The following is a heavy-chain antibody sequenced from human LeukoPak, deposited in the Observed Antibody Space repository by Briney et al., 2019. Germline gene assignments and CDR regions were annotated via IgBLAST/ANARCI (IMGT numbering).Heavy chain of an antibody. Sequence: PGGSLRLSCAASGFTFDVYAMHWARQAPGKGLEWAAGITWNSDTIDYADSVKGRFTISRDNAKNSLYLQMNSLRAEDTALYYCAKDTTYYYDSSGYDGFDIWGQGTMVTVSS. CDR1: GFTFDVYA. D-gene: IGHD3-22*01. CDR2: ITWNSDTI. J-gene: IGHJ3*02. CDR3: AKDTTYYYDSSGYDGFDI. V-gene: IGHV3-9*01.